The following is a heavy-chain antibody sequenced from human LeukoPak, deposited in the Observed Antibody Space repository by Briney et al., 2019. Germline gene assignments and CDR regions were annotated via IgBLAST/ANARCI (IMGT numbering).Heavy chain of an antibody. V-gene: IGHV3-30*02. J-gene: IGHJ5*02. CDR1: GFTFSSYC. D-gene: IGHD6-13*01. CDR3: ATDPIAGADHSWFDP. Sequence: GGSLRLSCAASGFTFSSYCMHWVRQAPGEGLEGVAFILYDGGNKYYAASVKGRFTISRDNSKNTLYLQMNSLRAEDTAVYYCATDPIAGADHSWFDPWGQGTLVTVSS. CDR2: ILYDGGNK.